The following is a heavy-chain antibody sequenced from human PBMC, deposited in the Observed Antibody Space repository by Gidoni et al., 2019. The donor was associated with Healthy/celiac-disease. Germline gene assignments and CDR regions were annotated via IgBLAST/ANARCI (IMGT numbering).Heavy chain of an antibody. CDR3: ARLFHVGERVDY. Sequence: TYYNPSLKSRVTISVDTSKNQFSLKLSSVTAADTAVYYCARLFHVGERVDYWGQGTLVTVSS. V-gene: IGHV4-39*01. J-gene: IGHJ4*02. D-gene: IGHD3-10*01. CDR2: T.